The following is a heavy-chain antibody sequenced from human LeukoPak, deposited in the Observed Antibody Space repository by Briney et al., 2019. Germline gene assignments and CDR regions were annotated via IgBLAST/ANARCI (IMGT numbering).Heavy chain of an antibody. D-gene: IGHD3-3*01. CDR2: IYYSGST. CDR1: GGSIRSYY. J-gene: IGHJ6*03. Sequence: SETLSLTCTVSGGSIRSYYWSWIRQPPGKGLEWIGSIYYSGSTYYNPSLKSRVTISVDTSKNQFSLKLSSVTAADTAVYYCARGEGIFGYMDVWGKGTTVTISS. V-gene: IGHV4-59*05. CDR3: ARGEGIFGYMDV.